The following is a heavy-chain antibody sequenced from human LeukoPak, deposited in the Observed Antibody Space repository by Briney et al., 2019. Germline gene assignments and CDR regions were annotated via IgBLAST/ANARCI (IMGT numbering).Heavy chain of an antibody. CDR2: IFPIFATA. Sequence: SVTVSFTSTSGSSITYYNSCRLLAPGQGLEWMGRIFPIFATANYAQKFQGRVTITADESTSTAYMELSSLRSEDTAVYYCARASGSYEAHFHFWGRGTLVTVSS. J-gene: IGHJ4*02. CDR3: ARASGSYEAHFHF. CDR1: SGSSITYY. V-gene: IGHV1-69*15. D-gene: IGHD1-26*01.